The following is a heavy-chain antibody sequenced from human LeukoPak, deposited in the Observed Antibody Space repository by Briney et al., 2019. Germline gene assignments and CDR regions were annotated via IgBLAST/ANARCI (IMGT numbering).Heavy chain of an antibody. V-gene: IGHV3-23*01. Sequence: GGSLRLSCAASGFTFNNYAMSWVRRAPRKGLEWVSTIMIGGDGKHYADSVKGRFTISRDRSESTLYLQMNGLGADDTAVYYCVRAAPRDCSPASCSLFDTWGQGTLVTVSS. CDR3: VRAAPRDCSPASCSLFDT. CDR2: IMIGGDGK. J-gene: IGHJ4*02. D-gene: IGHD2-2*01. CDR1: GFTFNNYA.